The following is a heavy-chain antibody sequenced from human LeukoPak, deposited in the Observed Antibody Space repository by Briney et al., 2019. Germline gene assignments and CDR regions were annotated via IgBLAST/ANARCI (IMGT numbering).Heavy chain of an antibody. Sequence: GGSLRLSCAAPGFSFISYGMHWVRQAPGKGLEWVGVISDDGRSKDYADSVKGRFTISRGNSKDTLYLQMNGLRDEDTAVYYCAKRPSDYGDYVSYFDYWGQGTLVTVSS. CDR2: ISDDGRSK. V-gene: IGHV3-30*18. CDR3: AKRPSDYGDYVSYFDY. D-gene: IGHD4-17*01. CDR1: GFSFISYG. J-gene: IGHJ4*02.